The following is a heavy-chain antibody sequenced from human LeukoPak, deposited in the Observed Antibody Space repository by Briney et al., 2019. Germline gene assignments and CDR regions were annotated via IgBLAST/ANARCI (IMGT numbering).Heavy chain of an antibody. Sequence: GRSLRLSCAASGFTFSSYAMHWVRQAPGKGLEWVAVISYDGSNKYYADSVKGRFTISRDNSKNTLYLQMNSLRAEDTAVYYCARDDEQLDYYFDYWGQGTLVTVSS. D-gene: IGHD6-6*01. CDR2: ISYDGSNK. CDR1: GFTFSSYA. V-gene: IGHV3-30*04. J-gene: IGHJ4*02. CDR3: ARDDEQLDYYFDY.